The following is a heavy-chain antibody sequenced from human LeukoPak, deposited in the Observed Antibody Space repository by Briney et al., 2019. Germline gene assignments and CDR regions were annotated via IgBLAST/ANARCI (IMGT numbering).Heavy chain of an antibody. Sequence: SQTLSLTCTVSGGSISSGDYYWRWIRQPPGEGLEWIGYLYYSGSTYYHPSLKSRVTISVDTSNNHYSLKLRSLTAADTAVSYCARGSDDSSGYYACTFDYWGQGTLVTVSS. V-gene: IGHV4-30-4*01. CDR3: ARGSDDSSGYYACTFDY. D-gene: IGHD3-22*01. CDR2: LYYSGST. CDR1: GGSISSGDYY. J-gene: IGHJ4*02.